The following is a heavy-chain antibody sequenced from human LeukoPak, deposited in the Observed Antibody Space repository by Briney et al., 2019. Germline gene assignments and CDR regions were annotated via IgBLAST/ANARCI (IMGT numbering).Heavy chain of an antibody. J-gene: IGHJ4*02. V-gene: IGHV3-48*02. CDR3: ARDLDFGFDY. D-gene: IGHD3-10*01. CDR2: FSTSSGTI. Sequence: PGGSLRLSCAASGFTFSSFSMNWVRQAPGKGLEWLSYFSTSSGTISYADSVKGRFTISRDDAKNSLYLQMNSLRDEDTAVYYCARDLDFGFDYWGQGTLVTV. CDR1: GFTFSSFS.